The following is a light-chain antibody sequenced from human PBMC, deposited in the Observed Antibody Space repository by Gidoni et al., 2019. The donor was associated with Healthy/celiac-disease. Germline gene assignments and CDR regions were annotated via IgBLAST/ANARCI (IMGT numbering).Light chain of an antibody. CDR2: AAS. Sequence: DIQMTQSPSSLSASVGDRVTITCRASQSIRSYLNWYQQKPGKAPKLLIYAASSLQSGVPSRFSGSGSGTDFTLTISSLQPEDFATYYCQQSYSTPRAFGQXTKLEIK. CDR1: QSIRSY. V-gene: IGKV1-39*01. J-gene: IGKJ2*01. CDR3: QQSYSTPRA.